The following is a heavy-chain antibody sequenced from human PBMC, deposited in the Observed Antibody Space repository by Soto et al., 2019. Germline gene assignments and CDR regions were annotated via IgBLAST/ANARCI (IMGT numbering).Heavy chain of an antibody. CDR2: ISSGASNM. CDR3: ARDPNYDFWSGYRNKEGTYGMDV. Sequence: PVVSLRLSCAASGFAFSGFEMNWVRQAPGKGLEWVSYISSGASNMYYADSVKGRFTISRDNAQSSLYLQMNSLRVEDTAVYYCARDPNYDFWSGYRNKEGTYGMDVWGQGTTVTVSS. D-gene: IGHD3-3*01. J-gene: IGHJ6*02. V-gene: IGHV3-48*03. CDR1: GFAFSGFE.